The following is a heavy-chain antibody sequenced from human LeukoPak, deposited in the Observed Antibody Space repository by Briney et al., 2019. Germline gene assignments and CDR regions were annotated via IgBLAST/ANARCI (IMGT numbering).Heavy chain of an antibody. CDR2: INHSGST. J-gene: IGHJ4*02. V-gene: IGHV4-34*01. CDR3: GRTRAATISPFRD. CDR1: WGSFSGYY. Sequence: SSETLSHTCAVCWGSFSGYYWSWTRQPPGKGLEWIGEINHSGSTNYNPSLKSRVTISVDTSKNQFSLKLSSVTAADTAVYYCGRTRAATISPFRDWGEGTLVTVSS. D-gene: IGHD5-12*01.